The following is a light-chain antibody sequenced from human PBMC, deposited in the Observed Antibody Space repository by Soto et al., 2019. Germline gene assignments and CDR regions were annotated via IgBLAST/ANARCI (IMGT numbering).Light chain of an antibody. CDR1: QEIRNY. CDR3: QHYNSYSEA. J-gene: IGKJ1*01. CDR2: KAS. Sequence: NRSLSRKTASVGESVDIAFQARQEIRNYLNWYQQKPCKAPKLLXYKASTLKSGVPSRFSGSGSGTEFTLTISSLQPDDFATYYCQHYNSYSEAFGQVTKVDIQ. V-gene: IGKV1-5*03.